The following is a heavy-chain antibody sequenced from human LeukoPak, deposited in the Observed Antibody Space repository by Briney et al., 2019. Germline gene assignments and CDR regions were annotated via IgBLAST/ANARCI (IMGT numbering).Heavy chain of an antibody. D-gene: IGHD3-3*01. CDR3: ARDGVDFWSGPDSRYYYYYMDV. V-gene: IGHV3-21*01. Sequence: GGSLRLSCAASGFTFSSYSMNWVRQAPGKGQEWVSSISSSSSYIYYADSVKGRFTISRDNAKNSLYLQMNSLRAEDTAVYYCARDGVDFWSGPDSRYYYYYMDVWGKGTTVTVSS. CDR1: GFTFSSYS. J-gene: IGHJ6*03. CDR2: ISSSSSYI.